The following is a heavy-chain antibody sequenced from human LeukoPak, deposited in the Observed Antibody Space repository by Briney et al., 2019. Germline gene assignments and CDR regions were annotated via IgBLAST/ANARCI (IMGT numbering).Heavy chain of an antibody. CDR1: GGSISSYY. V-gene: IGHV4-59*01. CDR2: IYYSGST. Sequence: SETLSLTCTVSGGSISSYYWSWIRQPPGKGLEWIGYIYYSGSTNYNPSLKSRVTISVDTSKNQFSLKLSSVTAADTAVYYCAREIDLGDAFDIWGQGTMVTVSS. J-gene: IGHJ3*02. D-gene: IGHD3-9*01. CDR3: AREIDLGDAFDI.